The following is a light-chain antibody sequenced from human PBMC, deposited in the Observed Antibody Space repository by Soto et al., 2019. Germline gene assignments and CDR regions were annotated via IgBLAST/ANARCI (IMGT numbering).Light chain of an antibody. J-gene: IGKJ4*01. CDR1: QTVSLSY. CDR2: GAS. Sequence: EVVLTQSPGTLSLSPGVRATLSCRASQTVSLSYLACYQQKPGQAPRLLIYGASSRATGIPDRFSGGGSGTDFTLTISRLEPEDFAMYYCQQYFTSPLTFGGGTMVDIK. V-gene: IGKV3-20*01. CDR3: QQYFTSPLT.